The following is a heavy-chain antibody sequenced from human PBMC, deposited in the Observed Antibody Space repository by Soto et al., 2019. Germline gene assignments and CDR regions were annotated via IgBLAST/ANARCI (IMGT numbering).Heavy chain of an antibody. Sequence: SETLSLTCTVSGGSISSGDYYWSWIRQPPGKGLEWIGYIYYSGSTYYNPSLKSRVTISVDTSKNQFSLKLSSVTAADTAVYYCALGASCYYYGMDVWGQGTTVTVSS. CDR1: GGSISSGDYY. CDR2: IYYSGST. CDR3: ALGASCYYYGMDV. D-gene: IGHD2-15*01. J-gene: IGHJ6*02. V-gene: IGHV4-30-4*01.